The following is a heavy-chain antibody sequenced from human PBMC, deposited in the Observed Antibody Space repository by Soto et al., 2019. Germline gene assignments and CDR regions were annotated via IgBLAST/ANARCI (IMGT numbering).Heavy chain of an antibody. V-gene: IGHV1-3*01. CDR3: ARDTGYTFGSLNY. D-gene: IGHD5-18*01. CDR1: GYTFTDYA. CDR2: LNAGVGNT. J-gene: IGHJ4*02. Sequence: HVELVQSGADVKKPGASVTISCKASGYTFTDYALHWVRQAPGQRLEWMGWLNAGVGNTLYSQKFQGRITITRDTSASTAYMELNSLKSEDTAIYYCARDTGYTFGSLNYWGPGTLVTVSS.